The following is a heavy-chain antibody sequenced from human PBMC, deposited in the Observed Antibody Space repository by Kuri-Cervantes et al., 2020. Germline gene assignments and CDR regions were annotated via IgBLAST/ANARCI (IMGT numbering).Heavy chain of an antibody. CDR3: ARGRRGISWYCFDS. Sequence: ASVKVSCKASGYTFTSYGISWVRQAPGQGLEWMGWISAYNGNTNYAQKLQGRVTMTTDTSTSTAYMELSSLRSEDTAVYYCARGRRGISWYCFDSWGQGTLVTVSS. D-gene: IGHD6-13*01. CDR2: ISAYNGNT. J-gene: IGHJ4*02. CDR1: GYTFTSYG. V-gene: IGHV1-18*01.